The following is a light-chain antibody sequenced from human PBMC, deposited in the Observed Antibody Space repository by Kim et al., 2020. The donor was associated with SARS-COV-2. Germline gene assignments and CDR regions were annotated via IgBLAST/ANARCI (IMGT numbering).Light chain of an antibody. CDR3: SSYAGSNNLV. CDR1: SSDVGDYNY. Sequence: GQSVTITSTGPSSDVGDYNYVPWYQQHPGKAPKLMIYEVNKRPSGVPDRFSGSKSGNTASLTVSGLQAEDEADYYCSSYAGSNNLVFGGGTQLTVL. J-gene: IGLJ2*01. V-gene: IGLV2-8*01. CDR2: EVN.